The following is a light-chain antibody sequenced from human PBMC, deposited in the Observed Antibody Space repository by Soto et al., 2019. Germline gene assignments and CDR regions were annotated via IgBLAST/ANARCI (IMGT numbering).Light chain of an antibody. Sequence: QSVLTQPPSVSGAPGQRVTISCTGSSSNIGAGYDVHWYQQLPGTAPKLLIYGNSNRPSGVPDRFSGSKSGTSASLAITGLQAEEEADYYCQSYDSSLRLRVFGGGTKLTVL. V-gene: IGLV1-40*01. J-gene: IGLJ2*01. CDR2: GNS. CDR3: QSYDSSLRLRV. CDR1: SSNIGAGYD.